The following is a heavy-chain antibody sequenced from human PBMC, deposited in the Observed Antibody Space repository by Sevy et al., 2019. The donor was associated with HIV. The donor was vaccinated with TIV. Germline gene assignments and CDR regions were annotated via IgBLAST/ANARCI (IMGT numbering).Heavy chain of an antibody. CDR1: GFTFSSYG. D-gene: IGHD2-15*01. Sequence: GGSLRLSCAASGFTFSSYGMHWVRQAPGKGLEWVAFIRYDGSNKYYADSVKGRFTISRDNSKNTLYLQMNSLRAEDTAVYYCAKARVYRCSGGSCYEASYYFDYWGQGTLVTVSS. CDR3: AKARVYRCSGGSCYEASYYFDY. V-gene: IGHV3-30*02. J-gene: IGHJ4*02. CDR2: IRYDGSNK.